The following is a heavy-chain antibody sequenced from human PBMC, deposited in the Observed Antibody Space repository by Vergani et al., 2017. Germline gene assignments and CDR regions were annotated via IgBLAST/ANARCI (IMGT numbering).Heavy chain of an antibody. Sequence: QVQLQESGPGLVKPSETLSLTCTVSGGSISSYYWSWIRQHPGKGLEWIGYIYYSGSTYYNPSLKSRVTISVDTSKNQFSLKLSSVTAADTAVYYCAAVVVTAISHDYWGQGTLVTVSS. J-gene: IGHJ4*02. CDR2: IYYSGST. CDR1: GGSISSYY. D-gene: IGHD2-21*02. CDR3: AAVVVTAISHDY. V-gene: IGHV4-59*06.